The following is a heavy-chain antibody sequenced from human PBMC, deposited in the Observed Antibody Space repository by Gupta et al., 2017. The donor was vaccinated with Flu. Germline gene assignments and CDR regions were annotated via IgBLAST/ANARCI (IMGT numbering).Heavy chain of an antibody. CDR2: ISSSSSYI. D-gene: IGHD1-26*01. J-gene: IGHJ4*02. CDR1: GFTFSSYS. Sequence: EVQLVESGGGLVKPGGSLRLSCAASGFTFSSYSMNWVRQAPGKGLEWVSSISSSSSYIYYADSVKGRFTISRDNAKNSLYLQMNSLRAEDTAVYYCARDMVGAPYYFDYWGQGTLVTVSS. V-gene: IGHV3-21*01. CDR3: ARDMVGAPYYFDY.